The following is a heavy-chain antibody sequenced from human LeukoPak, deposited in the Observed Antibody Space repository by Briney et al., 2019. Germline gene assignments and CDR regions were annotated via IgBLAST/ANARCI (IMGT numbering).Heavy chain of an antibody. V-gene: IGHV3-7*01. CDR3: ARDSTQRRGNEYYDALDF. J-gene: IGHJ3*01. CDR1: GFIFSNYW. Sequence: GGSLRLSCATSGFIFSNYWMTWVRQAPGKGLEWVSNVKADGNDKNFVDSVKGRFTIFIDRDKKSMYLQMNSLRVEDTAVYYCARDSTQRRGNEYYDALDFWGQGTMVSVSS. D-gene: IGHD4-23*01. CDR2: VKADGNDK.